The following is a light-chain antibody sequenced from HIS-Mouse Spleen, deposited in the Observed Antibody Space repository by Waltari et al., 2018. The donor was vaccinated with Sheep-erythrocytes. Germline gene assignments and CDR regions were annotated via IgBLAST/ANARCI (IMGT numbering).Light chain of an antibody. CDR1: SSDFCVYHN. CDR2: DVS. J-gene: IGLJ1*01. Sequence: QTALTHSLPVPGSPRPSVPFPCPGTSSDFCVYHNISRYQQHPGKAPKLMIYDVSKRPSGVPDRFSGSKSGNTASLTISGLQAEDEADYYCCSYAGSYNHVFATGTKVTVL. CDR3: CSYAGSYNHV. V-gene: IGLV2-11*01.